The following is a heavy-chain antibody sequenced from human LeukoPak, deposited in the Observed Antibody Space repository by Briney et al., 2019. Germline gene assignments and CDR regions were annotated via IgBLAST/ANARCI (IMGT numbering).Heavy chain of an antibody. Sequence: SETLSLTCTVSGGSISSSSYYWGWIRQPPGKGLEWIGSIYYSGSTYYNPSLKSRVTISVDTSKNQFSLKLSSVTAADTAVYYCARPVKQDWFDPWGQGTLVTVSS. D-gene: IGHD4-23*01. CDR2: IYYSGST. CDR3: ARPVKQDWFDP. CDR1: GGSISSSSYY. V-gene: IGHV4-39*07. J-gene: IGHJ5*02.